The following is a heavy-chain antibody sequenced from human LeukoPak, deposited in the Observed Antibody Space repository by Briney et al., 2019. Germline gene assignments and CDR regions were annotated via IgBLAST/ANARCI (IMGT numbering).Heavy chain of an antibody. CDR2: INAGNGNT. J-gene: IGHJ5*02. V-gene: IGHV1-3*01. CDR1: GYTFTSYA. D-gene: IGHD2-15*01. Sequence: ASVKVSCKASGYTFTSYAMHWVRQAPGQRLEWMGWINAGNGNTKYSQKFQGRVTITRDTSASTAYMELSSLRSEDTAVYYCARGGCSGGSCHMFNWFDPWGQGTLVTVSS. CDR3: ARGGCSGGSCHMFNWFDP.